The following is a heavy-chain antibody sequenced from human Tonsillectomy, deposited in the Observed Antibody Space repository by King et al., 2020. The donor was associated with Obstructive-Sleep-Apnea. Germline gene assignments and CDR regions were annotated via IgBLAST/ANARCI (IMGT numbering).Heavy chain of an antibody. J-gene: IGHJ4*02. Sequence: VQLVESGGGVVQPGRSLRLSCAASGFTFRSFGMHWVRQAPGKGLEWVAVIWYDGSDKRYADSVRGRFTISRDNSKNTLYLEMISLRAEDTAVYYCAREGIEKYFDYWGQGPLVTVSS. CDR1: GFTFRSFG. V-gene: IGHV3-33*01. D-gene: IGHD5-24*01. CDR2: IWYDGSDK. CDR3: AREGIEKYFDY.